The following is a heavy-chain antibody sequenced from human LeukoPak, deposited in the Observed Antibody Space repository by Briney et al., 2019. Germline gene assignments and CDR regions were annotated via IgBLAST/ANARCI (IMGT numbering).Heavy chain of an antibody. CDR2: INPNSGGT. J-gene: IGHJ4*02. Sequence: ASVKVSCKASGYTFTGYYMLWMRQAPGQGLEWMGRINPNSGGTNYAQKFQGRVTMTRDTSISTAYMELSRLRSGDTAVYYCARGGAGIQLWYRQMYYFDYWGQGTLVTVSS. CDR1: GYTFTGYY. CDR3: ARGGAGIQLWYRQMYYFDY. D-gene: IGHD5-18*01. V-gene: IGHV1-2*06.